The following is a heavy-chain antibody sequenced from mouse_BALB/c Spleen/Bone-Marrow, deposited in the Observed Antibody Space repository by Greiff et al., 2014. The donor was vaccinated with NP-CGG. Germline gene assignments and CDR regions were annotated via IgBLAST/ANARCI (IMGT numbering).Heavy chain of an antibody. V-gene: IGHV5-12-2*01. J-gene: IGHJ4*01. CDR2: ITNGGGST. D-gene: IGHD2-4*01. Sequence: EVQVVESGGGLVQPGGSRKLSCAASGFTFRSYTMSWVRQTPEKRLEWVAYITNGGGSTYYADTVEGRFTISRDNAQNSLYLQMRGLRSEDTAMYYCARMGITTGFYYAMDYWGQGTSVTVSS. CDR3: ARMGITTGFYYAMDY. CDR1: GFTFRSYT.